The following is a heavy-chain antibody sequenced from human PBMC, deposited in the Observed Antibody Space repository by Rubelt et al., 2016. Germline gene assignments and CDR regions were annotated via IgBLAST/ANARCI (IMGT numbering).Heavy chain of an antibody. D-gene: IGHD2-2*01. CDR3: ARLQLGGAFDI. CDR1: GGSISSSVYY. J-gene: IGHJ3*02. CDR2: IYYSGST. Sequence: QLQLQESGPGLVKPSETLSLTCTVSGGSISSSVYYWGWIRQPPGKGLEWIGSIYYSGSTYYNPSLKSRVTISVDTSKNQFSLKLGPVTAADTAVYYCARLQLGGAFDIWGQGTMVTVSS. V-gene: IGHV4-39*01.